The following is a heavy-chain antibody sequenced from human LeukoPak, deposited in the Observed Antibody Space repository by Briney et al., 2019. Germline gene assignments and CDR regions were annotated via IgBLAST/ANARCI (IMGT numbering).Heavy chain of an antibody. D-gene: IGHD3-9*01. CDR3: ARGPDLTALN. Sequence: SETLPLTCTVSGGSISSYYWNWIRQPPGKGLEYIGYIYYSGSTNYNPSLKSRVTISVDTSKNQFSLKLSSVTAADTAVYYCARGPDLTALNWGQGTLVTVSS. J-gene: IGHJ4*02. CDR1: GGSISSYY. V-gene: IGHV4-59*01. CDR2: IYYSGST.